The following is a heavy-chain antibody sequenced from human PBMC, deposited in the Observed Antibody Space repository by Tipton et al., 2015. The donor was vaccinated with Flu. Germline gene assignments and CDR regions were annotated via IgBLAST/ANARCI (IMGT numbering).Heavy chain of an antibody. CDR1: GAYITNSNW. V-gene: IGHV4-4*02. J-gene: IGHJ4*02. CDR3: SRDSSAGYSSRLFDS. CDR2: IYHSGRT. Sequence: TLSLTCVVSGAYITNSNWWTWVRQPPGKGLEWIGEIYHSGRTRYNPSLKSRVTISVDKSKNQFSLKLSSVTAADTAVYYCSRDSSAGYSSRLFDSWGQGTLVTVSS. D-gene: IGHD6-13*01.